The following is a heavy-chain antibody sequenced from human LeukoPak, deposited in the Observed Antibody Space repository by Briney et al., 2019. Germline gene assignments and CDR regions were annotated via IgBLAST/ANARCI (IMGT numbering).Heavy chain of an antibody. CDR1: GFTFGDYA. Sequence: GGSLRLSCTASGFTFGDYAMNWFRQAPGKGLEWVGFIRSEAYGGTTEYAASVKGRFTISRDDSKSIAYLQMNSLKTEDTAVYYCTRGEYSYGLPFDYWGQGSLVTVSS. CDR2: IRSEAYGGTT. CDR3: TRGEYSYGLPFDY. V-gene: IGHV3-49*03. J-gene: IGHJ4*02. D-gene: IGHD5-18*01.